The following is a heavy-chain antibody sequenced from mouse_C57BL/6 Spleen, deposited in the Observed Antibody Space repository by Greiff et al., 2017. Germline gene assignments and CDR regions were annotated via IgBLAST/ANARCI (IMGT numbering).Heavy chain of an antibody. V-gene: IGHV1-26*01. CDR3: AREGELGRWYFDV. CDR1: GYTFTDYY. Sequence: EVQLQQSGPELVKPGASVKISCKASGYTFTDYYMNWVKQSHGKSLEWIGDINPNNGGTSYNQKFKGKATLTVDKSSSTAYMELRSLTSEDSAVYYCAREGELGRWYFDVWGTGTTVTVSS. J-gene: IGHJ1*03. D-gene: IGHD4-1*01. CDR2: INPNNGGT.